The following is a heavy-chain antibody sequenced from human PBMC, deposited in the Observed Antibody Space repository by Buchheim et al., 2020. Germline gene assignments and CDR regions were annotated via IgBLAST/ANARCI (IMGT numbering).Heavy chain of an antibody. CDR1: VASLGTINHY. CDR3: ARRLAVAGAEYFLDY. V-gene: IGHV4-39*01. CDR2: IYYTGST. Sequence: QLQLQESGPGLVKPSETLSLTCTFPVASLGTINHYWGWIRQPPGKGLGWIGSIYYTGSTYYNPSLKSRVTISVDTSKNQFSLKLSSVTAADTAVYYCARRLAVAGAEYFLDYWGRGTL. J-gene: IGHJ4*02. D-gene: IGHD6-13*01.